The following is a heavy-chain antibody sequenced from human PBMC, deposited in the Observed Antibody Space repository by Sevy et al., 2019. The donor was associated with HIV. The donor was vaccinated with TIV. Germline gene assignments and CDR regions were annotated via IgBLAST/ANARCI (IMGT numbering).Heavy chain of an antibody. V-gene: IGHV3-23*01. CDR1: GFTFSSYA. Sequence: GGSLRLSCAASGFTFSSYAMSWVRQAPGKGLEWVSAISGSGGSTYYADSVKGRFTISRDNSKNTLYLQMNSLRAEDTAVYYCAKDKRSYYDSRGYYLYYFDYWGQGTLVTVSS. D-gene: IGHD3-22*01. CDR3: AKDKRSYYDSRGYYLYYFDY. CDR2: ISGSGGST. J-gene: IGHJ4*02.